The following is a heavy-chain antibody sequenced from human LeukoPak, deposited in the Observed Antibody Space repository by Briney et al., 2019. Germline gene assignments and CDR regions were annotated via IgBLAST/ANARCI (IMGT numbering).Heavy chain of an antibody. CDR1: GYSFTSYW. V-gene: IGHV5-51*01. CDR3: ARGRWVVRGVEAYNWFDP. D-gene: IGHD3-10*01. J-gene: IGHJ5*02. CDR2: IYPGDSDT. Sequence: GESLKISCKGSGYSFTSYWIGWVRQMPGKGLEWMGIIYPGDSDTRYSPSFQGQVTISADKSISTAYLQWSSLKASDTAMYYCARGRWVVRGVEAYNWFDPWGQGTLVTVSS.